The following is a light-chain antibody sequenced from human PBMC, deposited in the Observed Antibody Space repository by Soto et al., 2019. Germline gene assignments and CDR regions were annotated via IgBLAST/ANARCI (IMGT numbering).Light chain of an antibody. CDR1: QTINRF. V-gene: IGKV1-39*01. Sequence: DIGLTQVPASLSASVGDRVTITCRASQTINRFLNWYQQKPGKAPKLLIYAASSLQSGVPSRFSGSGSGTDFTLTISSLQPEDFATYYCQQSYSTPRPFGPGTKVDI. J-gene: IGKJ3*01. CDR2: AAS. CDR3: QQSYSTPRP.